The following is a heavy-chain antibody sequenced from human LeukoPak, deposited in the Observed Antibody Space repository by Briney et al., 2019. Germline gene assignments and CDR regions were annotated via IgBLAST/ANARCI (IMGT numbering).Heavy chain of an antibody. V-gene: IGHV1-18*01. D-gene: IGHD1-26*01. CDR1: GYTFTSYG. CDR2: ISAYNGHT. CDR3: ATAHQPWELQGFDY. J-gene: IGHJ4*02. Sequence: GASVKVSCKASGYTFTSYGISWVRQAPGQGLEWVGWISAYNGHTNYAQKLQGRVTMTTDASTTTAYMELRSLRSDDTAVYYCATAHQPWELQGFDYWGQGTLVTVSS.